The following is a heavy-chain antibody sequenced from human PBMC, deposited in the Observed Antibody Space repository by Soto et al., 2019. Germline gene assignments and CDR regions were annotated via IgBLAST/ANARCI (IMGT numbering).Heavy chain of an antibody. D-gene: IGHD2-2*01. V-gene: IGHV1-18*04. CDR1: GFAFSSYG. CDR3: ARDLRGFCTSGNCYGDFNY. J-gene: IGHJ4*02. CDR2: ISGVNGT. Sequence: QGQLVQSGAEVKKSGAAVRVSCKASGFAFSSYGINWVRQAPGQGLEWMGGISGVNGTRYAQKFQGRVTMTTDTPTTTVYLELRGLKSDDTAVYYCARDLRGFCTSGNCYGDFNYWGQGTLITVSS.